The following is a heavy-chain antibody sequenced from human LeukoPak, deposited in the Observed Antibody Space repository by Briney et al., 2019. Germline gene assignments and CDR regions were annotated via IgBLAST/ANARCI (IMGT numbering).Heavy chain of an antibody. CDR2: IYSGGDT. D-gene: IGHD6-13*01. CDR1: GSIVSSNH. J-gene: IGHJ6*03. V-gene: IGHV3-53*01. CDR3: ARVVVNSSSSYYYYYMDV. Sequence: GGSLRLSCAASGSIVSSNHMSWVRQAPGKGLEWVSVIYSGGDTYYADSVKGRFTISRDNSKNTLYLHVNSLRAEDTAVYYCARVVVNSSSSYYYYYMDVWGKGTTVTVSS.